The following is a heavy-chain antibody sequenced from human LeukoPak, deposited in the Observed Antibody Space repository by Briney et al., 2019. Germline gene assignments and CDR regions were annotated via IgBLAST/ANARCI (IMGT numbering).Heavy chain of an antibody. D-gene: IGHD6-19*01. V-gene: IGHV4-61*02. Sequence: SQTLSLTCTVSGGSISSGSYYWSWIRQPAGKGLEWIGRIYTSGSTNYNPSLKSRVTISVDTSKNQFSLKLSSVTAADTAVYYCARARNSGWAYYFVYWGQGTLVTVSS. CDR3: ARARNSGWAYYFVY. CDR1: GGSISSGSYY. J-gene: IGHJ4*02. CDR2: IYTSGST.